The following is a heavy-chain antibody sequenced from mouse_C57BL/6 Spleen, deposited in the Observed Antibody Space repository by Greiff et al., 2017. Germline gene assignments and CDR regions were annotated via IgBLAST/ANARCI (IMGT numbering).Heavy chain of an antibody. CDR3: ARKLGHLFDY. CDR1: GFTFSDYG. Sequence: EVHLVESGGGLVKPGGSLKLSCAASGFTFSDYGMHWVRQAPEKGLEWVAYISSGSSTIYYADTVKGRFTISRDNAKNTLFLQMTSLRSEDTAMYYCARKLGHLFDYWGQGTTLTVSS. D-gene: IGHD4-1*01. CDR2: ISSGSSTI. V-gene: IGHV5-17*01. J-gene: IGHJ2*01.